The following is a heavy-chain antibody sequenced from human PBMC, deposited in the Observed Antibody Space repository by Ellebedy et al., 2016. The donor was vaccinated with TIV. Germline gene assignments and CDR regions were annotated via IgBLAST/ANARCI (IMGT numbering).Heavy chain of an antibody. V-gene: IGHV7-4-1*02. Sequence: AASVKVSCKASGYSFINYAMNWVRQAPGQGLEWVGWINTNPGNPTYAQGFTGRFVFSLDTSVSTAYLHISSLKAEDTAVYYCARAAAAGFSWYFDLWGRGTLVTVSS. CDR3: ARAAAAGFSWYFDL. D-gene: IGHD6-13*01. CDR1: GYSFINYA. CDR2: INTNPGNP. J-gene: IGHJ2*01.